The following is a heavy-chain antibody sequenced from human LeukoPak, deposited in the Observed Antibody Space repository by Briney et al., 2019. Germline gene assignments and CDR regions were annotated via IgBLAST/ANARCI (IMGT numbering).Heavy chain of an antibody. Sequence: GGSLRLSCAASGFTFSSYAMSWVRQAPGKGLEWVSAISGSGGSTYYADSVKGRFTISRDNSKNTLYLHMNSLRAEDTAVYYCAKGGLWFGELIDYWGQGTLVTVSS. CDR3: AKGGLWFGELIDY. CDR2: ISGSGGST. D-gene: IGHD3-10*01. V-gene: IGHV3-23*01. J-gene: IGHJ4*02. CDR1: GFTFSSYA.